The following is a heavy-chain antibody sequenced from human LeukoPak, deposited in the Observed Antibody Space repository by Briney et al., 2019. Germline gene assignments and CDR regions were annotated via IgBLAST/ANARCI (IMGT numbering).Heavy chain of an antibody. J-gene: IGHJ4*02. CDR1: GFTFSSYA. D-gene: IGHD3-3*01. CDR3: AKSDGSIFGVVIPSEFSY. V-gene: IGHV3-30-3*02. CDR2: ISYDGSNK. Sequence: GGSLRLSCAASGFTFSSYAMHWVRQAPGKGLEWVAVISYDGSNKYYADSVKGRFTISRDNSKNTLYLQMNSLRAEDTAVYYCAKSDGSIFGVVIPSEFSYWGQGALVTVSS.